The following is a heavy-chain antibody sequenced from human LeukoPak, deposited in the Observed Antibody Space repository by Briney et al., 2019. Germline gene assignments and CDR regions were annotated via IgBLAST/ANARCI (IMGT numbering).Heavy chain of an antibody. J-gene: IGHJ4*02. V-gene: IGHV3-23*01. CDR1: GFTFSSYG. Sequence: GGTLRLSCAASGFTFSSYGMSWVRQAPGKGLEWVSAISGSGGSTYYADSVKGRFTISRDNSKNTVNLQMNSLRAEDTAVYYCAKAPMLPYCSKPSCPLEYWGQGTLVSVS. CDR2: ISGSGGST. D-gene: IGHD2-2*01. CDR3: AKAPMLPYCSKPSCPLEY.